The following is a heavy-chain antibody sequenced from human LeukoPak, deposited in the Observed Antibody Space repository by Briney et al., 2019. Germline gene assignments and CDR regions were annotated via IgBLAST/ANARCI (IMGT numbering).Heavy chain of an antibody. Sequence: GGSLRLSCAASGFIVSSNYMTWVRQAPGKGLEWVSVIDAGGRTYYADSVKGRFTISRDNAKNSLYLQMNSLRAEDTAVYYCARRAGAYSHPCDYWGQGTLVTVSS. D-gene: IGHD4/OR15-4a*01. CDR3: ARRAGAYSHPCDY. CDR2: IDAGGRT. CDR1: GFIVSSNY. J-gene: IGHJ4*02. V-gene: IGHV3-53*01.